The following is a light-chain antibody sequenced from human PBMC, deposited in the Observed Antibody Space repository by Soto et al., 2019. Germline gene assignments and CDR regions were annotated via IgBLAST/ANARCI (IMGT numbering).Light chain of an antibody. J-gene: IGLJ2*01. Sequence: QSVLTQPPSMSAAPGQKVTISCSGTNSNIGDNYVSWYQQLPGTAPKLIIYENDKRPSGITDRFSGCKSGTSATLGIIGLHTGEEADYYCGTWDSSLSAVLFGGGTKVTVL. CDR3: GTWDSSLSAVL. CDR2: END. CDR1: NSNIGDNY. V-gene: IGLV1-51*01.